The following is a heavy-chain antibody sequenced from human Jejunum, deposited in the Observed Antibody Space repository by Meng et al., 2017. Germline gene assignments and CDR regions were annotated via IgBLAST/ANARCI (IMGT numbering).Heavy chain of an antibody. J-gene: IGHJ4*02. Sequence: QVLLQQWGAGLLKPSETLSLPCAVYGGSFSGYYWTWIRQPPGKGLEWIGEINHNGSPYYNPSLNNRVTMSVDTSKNQLSLKLSSVTAADTAVYYCAIGGPGPRLLNWGQGTLVTVSS. CDR2: INHNGSP. D-gene: IGHD1-14*01. CDR1: GGSFSGYY. V-gene: IGHV4-34*01. CDR3: AIGGPGPRLLN.